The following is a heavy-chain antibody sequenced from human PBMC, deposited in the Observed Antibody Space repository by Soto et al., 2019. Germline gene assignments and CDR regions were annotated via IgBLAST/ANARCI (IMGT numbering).Heavy chain of an antibody. CDR1: GFTFRSYW. V-gene: IGHV3-7*03. CDR3: ARDVVGATVDI. D-gene: IGHD1-26*01. J-gene: IGHJ3*02. Sequence: LRLSCAASGFTFRSYWVNWVRQAPGKGLQWVANINQDGSEKYYVDSVKGRFTISRDNAKNSLYLQMNSLRAEDTAVYYCARDVVGATVDIWGQGTMVTVSS. CDR2: INQDGSEK.